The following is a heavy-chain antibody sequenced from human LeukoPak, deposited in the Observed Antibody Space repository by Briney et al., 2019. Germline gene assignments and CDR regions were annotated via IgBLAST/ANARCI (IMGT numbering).Heavy chain of an antibody. CDR1: GGTFSSYA. V-gene: IGHV1-69*05. J-gene: IGHJ4*02. D-gene: IGHD6-13*01. CDR3: GAAGLGYYFDY. Sequence: SVTVSCKASGGTFSSYAISWVRQAPEQGLEWTGRIIPIFGTANYAQKFQGRVTITTDESTSTAYMELSSLRSEDTAVYYCGAAGLGYYFDYWGQGTLVTVSS. CDR2: IIPIFGTA.